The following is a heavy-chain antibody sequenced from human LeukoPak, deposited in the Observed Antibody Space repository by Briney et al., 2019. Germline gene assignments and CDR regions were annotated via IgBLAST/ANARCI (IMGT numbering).Heavy chain of an antibody. D-gene: IGHD1-26*01. CDR1: GGSISSGGYY. CDR2: IYHSGST. J-gene: IGHJ3*02. Sequence: SETLSLTCTVSGGSISSGGYYWSWIRQPPGKGLEWIGYIYHSGSTYYNPSLKSRVTISVDRSKNQFSLKLSSVTAADTAVYYCARDPRFSGSPGAFDIWGQGTMVTVSS. V-gene: IGHV4-30-2*01. CDR3: ARDPRFSGSPGAFDI.